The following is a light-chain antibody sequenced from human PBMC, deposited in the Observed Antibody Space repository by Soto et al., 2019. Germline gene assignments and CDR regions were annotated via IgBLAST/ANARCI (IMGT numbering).Light chain of an antibody. V-gene: IGKV1-5*01. CDR2: DAS. Sequence: DIQMTQSPSTLSASVGDRVTITCRASQSISSWLAWYQQKPGKAPKLLIYDASSLESGVPSRFSGSGSGTEVTLTISSLEPDDFATYYCQQYKTYPWTFGQGTRWIS. CDR1: QSISSW. J-gene: IGKJ1*01. CDR3: QQYKTYPWT.